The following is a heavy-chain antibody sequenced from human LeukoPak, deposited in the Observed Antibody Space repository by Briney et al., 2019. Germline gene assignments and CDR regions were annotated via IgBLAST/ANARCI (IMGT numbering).Heavy chain of an antibody. J-gene: IGHJ4*02. CDR3: ARGPRKYSSSWYINFDY. Sequence: ASVKVSCKASGYTFTSYGISWVRQAPGQGLEWMGWISAYNGNTNYAQKLQGRVTMTTDTSTSTAYMELRSLRSDDTAVYYCARGPRKYSSSWYINFDYWGQGTLVTVSS. CDR1: GYTFTSYG. CDR2: ISAYNGNT. V-gene: IGHV1-18*01. D-gene: IGHD6-13*01.